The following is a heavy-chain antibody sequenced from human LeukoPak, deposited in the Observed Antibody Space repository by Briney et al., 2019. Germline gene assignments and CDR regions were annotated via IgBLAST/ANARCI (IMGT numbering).Heavy chain of an antibody. Sequence: GGSLRLSCAASGFTFDDFGMHWVRQPPGKGLEWVALVSWDGDTTYYADSVKGRFTISRDNSKNYMYLEMKSLKNEDTALYYCAKDVHTVVVPAATQFDFWGQGTLVTVSS. CDR2: VSWDGDTT. V-gene: IGHV3-43*01. J-gene: IGHJ4*02. CDR1: GFTFDDFG. D-gene: IGHD2-2*01. CDR3: AKDVHTVVVPAATQFDF.